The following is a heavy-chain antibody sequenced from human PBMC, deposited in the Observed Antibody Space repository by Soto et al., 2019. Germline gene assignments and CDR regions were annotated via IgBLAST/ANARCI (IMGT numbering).Heavy chain of an antibody. CDR1: GGSISSGGYY. Sequence: ASETLSLTCTVSGGSISSGGYYWSWIRQHPGKGLEWIGYIYYSGSTYYNPSLKSRVTISVDTSKNQFSLKLSSVTAADTAVYYCARVWEYYDSSGYQFYFDYWGQGTLVTAPQ. CDR3: ARVWEYYDSSGYQFYFDY. D-gene: IGHD3-22*01. V-gene: IGHV4-31*03. CDR2: IYYSGST. J-gene: IGHJ4*02.